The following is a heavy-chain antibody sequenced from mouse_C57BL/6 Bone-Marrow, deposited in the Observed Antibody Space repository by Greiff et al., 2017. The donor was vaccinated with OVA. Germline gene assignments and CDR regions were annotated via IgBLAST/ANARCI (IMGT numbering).Heavy chain of an antibody. J-gene: IGHJ3*01. Sequence: VQLQQPGAELVKPGASVKLSCKASGYTFTSYWMQWVKQRPGQGLEWIGEIDPSDSYTNYNQKFKGKATLTVDKSSSTAYMQRSSLTSEDSAVYYCARSQLGLQCAYWGQGTLVTVSA. D-gene: IGHD3-1*01. CDR2: IDPSDSYT. CDR1: GYTFTSYW. V-gene: IGHV1-50*01. CDR3: ARSQLGLQCAY.